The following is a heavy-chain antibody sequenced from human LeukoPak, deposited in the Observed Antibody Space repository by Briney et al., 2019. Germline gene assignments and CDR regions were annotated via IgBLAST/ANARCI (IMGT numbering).Heavy chain of an antibody. J-gene: IGHJ4*02. CDR1: GFTFSSYA. CDR3: AREEYYYYDSSGSADY. D-gene: IGHD3-22*01. V-gene: IGHV3-23*01. Sequence: GGSLRLSCAASGFTFSSYAMSWVRQAPGKGLEWVSSINGRTYYADSVKGRFTISRDNSKNTLYLQMNSLRAEDTAVYYCAREEYYYYDSSGSADYWGQGTLVTVSS. CDR2: INGRT.